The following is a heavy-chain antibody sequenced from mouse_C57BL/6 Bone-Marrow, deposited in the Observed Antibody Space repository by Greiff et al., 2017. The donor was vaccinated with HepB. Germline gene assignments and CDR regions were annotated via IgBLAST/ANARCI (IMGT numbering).Heavy chain of an antibody. CDR3: ARRGYGSSYWYFDV. CDR1: GYTFTDYN. Sequence: EVQLVESGPELVKPGASVKIPCKASGYTFTDYNMDWVKQSHGKSLEWIGDINPNNGGTIYNQKFKGKATLTVDKSSSTAYMELRSLTSEDTAVYYCARRGYGSSYWYFDVWGTGTTVTVSS. V-gene: IGHV1-18*01. D-gene: IGHD1-1*01. J-gene: IGHJ1*03. CDR2: INPNNGGT.